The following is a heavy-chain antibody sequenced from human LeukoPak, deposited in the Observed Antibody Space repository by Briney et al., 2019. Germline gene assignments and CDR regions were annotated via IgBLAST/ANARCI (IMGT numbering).Heavy chain of an antibody. Sequence: SETLSLTCTVSGGSISSGGYYWSWIRQHPGKGLEWIGYIYYSGSTYYNPSLKSRVTMSVDTSKNQFSLKLSSVTAADTAVYYCARSQSNDFWSGYYGAFDIWGQGTMVTVSS. V-gene: IGHV4-31*03. CDR3: ARSQSNDFWSGYYGAFDI. CDR1: GGSISSGGYY. D-gene: IGHD3-3*01. CDR2: IYYSGST. J-gene: IGHJ3*02.